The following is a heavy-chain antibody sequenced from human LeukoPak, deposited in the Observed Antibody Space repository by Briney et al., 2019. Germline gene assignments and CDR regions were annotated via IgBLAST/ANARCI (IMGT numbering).Heavy chain of an antibody. Sequence: SETLSLTCTVSGGSISSSSYYWGWIRQPPGKGLEWIGSIYYSGSTYYNPSLKSRVTVSVDTSKNQFSLKLSSVAAADTAVYCCARPPYVDTAMIGFDPWGQGTLVTDSS. CDR1: GGSISSSSYY. D-gene: IGHD5-18*01. CDR2: IYYSGST. V-gene: IGHV4-39*01. J-gene: IGHJ5*02. CDR3: ARPPYVDTAMIGFDP.